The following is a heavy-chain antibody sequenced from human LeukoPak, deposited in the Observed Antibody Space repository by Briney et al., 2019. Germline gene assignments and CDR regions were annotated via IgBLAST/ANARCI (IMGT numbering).Heavy chain of an antibody. Sequence: GGSLRLSCAASGFAVSSNYMSWVRQAPGKGLEWVSVIYSGGSTYYADSVKGRFTISRDNSKNTLYLQMNSLRAEDTAVYYCARELLWFGEAAGFDPWGQGTLVTVSS. J-gene: IGHJ5*02. V-gene: IGHV3-53*01. CDR2: IYSGGST. D-gene: IGHD3-10*01. CDR3: ARELLWFGEAAGFDP. CDR1: GFAVSSNY.